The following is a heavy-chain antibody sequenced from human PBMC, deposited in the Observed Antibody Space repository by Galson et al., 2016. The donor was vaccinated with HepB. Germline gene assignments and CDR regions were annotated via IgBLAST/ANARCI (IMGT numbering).Heavy chain of an antibody. Sequence: SLRLSCAASEFTFSTYAIHWVRQAPGKGLEWVAVISYDGSNKYFADSVKGRFTISRDNSENTLYLQMNSLRAEDTAVYYCARVGYNYVSGSYYNGDDWYFDLWGRGTLVIVSS. J-gene: IGHJ2*01. CDR3: ARVGYNYVSGSYYNGDDWYFDL. CDR1: EFTFSTYA. CDR2: ISYDGSNK. V-gene: IGHV3-30*04. D-gene: IGHD3-10*01.